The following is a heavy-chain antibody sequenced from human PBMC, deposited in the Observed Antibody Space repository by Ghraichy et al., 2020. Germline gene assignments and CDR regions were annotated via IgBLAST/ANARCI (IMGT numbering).Heavy chain of an antibody. J-gene: IGHJ4*02. Sequence: GESLNISCAASGFTFSSYSMNWVRQAPGKGLEWVSSISSSSSYIYYADSVKGRFTISRDNAKNSLYLQMNSLRAEDTAVYYCARAPSNKKYFDYWGQGTLVTVSS. CDR1: GFTFSSYS. V-gene: IGHV3-21*01. D-gene: IGHD1/OR15-1a*01. CDR2: ISSSSSYI. CDR3: ARAPSNKKYFDY.